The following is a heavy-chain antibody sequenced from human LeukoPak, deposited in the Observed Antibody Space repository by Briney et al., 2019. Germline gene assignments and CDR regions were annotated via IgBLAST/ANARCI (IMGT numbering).Heavy chain of an antibody. CDR2: IIPIFGTA. V-gene: IGHV1-69*13. CDR1: GGTFSSYA. Sequence: SVKVSCKASGGTFSSYAISWVRQAPGQGLEWMGGIIPIFGTANYAQKFQGRVTITADESTSTAYMELSRLRSDDTAVYYCARDFPGYYYGMDVWGQGTTVTVSS. J-gene: IGHJ6*02. CDR3: ARDFPGYYYGMDV.